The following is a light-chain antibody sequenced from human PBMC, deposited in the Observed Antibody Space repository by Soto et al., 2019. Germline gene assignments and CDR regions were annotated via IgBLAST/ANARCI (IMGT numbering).Light chain of an antibody. V-gene: IGKV1-27*01. CDR2: AAS. J-gene: IGKJ4*01. CDR3: LTYHSGRVT. CDR1: QGISNS. Sequence: DIQMTQSPSSLSASVGDRVTITCRASQGISNSLAWYQQNAGKSPKLLIYAASNLQSGVPSRFSRSESGTAFSITIASQHPEDGTTYYCLTYHSGRVTFGGGTKVEIE.